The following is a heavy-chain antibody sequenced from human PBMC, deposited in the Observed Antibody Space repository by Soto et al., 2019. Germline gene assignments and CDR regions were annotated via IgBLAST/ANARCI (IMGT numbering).Heavy chain of an antibody. CDR3: ARGLYGYCDY. Sequence: SETLSLTCTVSGGSISSYYWSWIRQPPGKGLEWIGYVYYSGSTNYNPSLKSRVTISVDTSKNQFSLKLSSVTAADTAVYYCARGLYGYCDYWGQGTLVTVSS. D-gene: IGHD2-8*01. CDR2: VYYSGST. J-gene: IGHJ4*02. CDR1: GGSISSYY. V-gene: IGHV4-59*01.